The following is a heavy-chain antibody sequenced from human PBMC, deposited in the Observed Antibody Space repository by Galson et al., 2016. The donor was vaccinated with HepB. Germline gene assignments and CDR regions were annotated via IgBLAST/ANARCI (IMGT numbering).Heavy chain of an antibody. CDR1: GFTFSEYG. J-gene: IGHJ6*02. V-gene: IGHV3-30*18. CDR3: ANSVRSTAGSVGHFYYYAMAV. CDR2: LSFDGNKK. Sequence: SLRLSCAASGFTFSEYGMHWVRQTPGKGLEWVADLSFDGNKKNYADSVKGRYTISRDNSKNTVDLQMNNMTPEDTAVYYCANSVRSTAGSVGHFYYYAMAVWGQGTTVIVSS. D-gene: IGHD6-6*01.